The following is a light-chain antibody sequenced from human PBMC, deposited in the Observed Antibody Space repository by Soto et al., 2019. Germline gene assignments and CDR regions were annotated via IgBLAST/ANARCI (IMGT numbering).Light chain of an antibody. V-gene: IGLV1-51*01. Sequence: QSVLTPPPSVSSSPGHRVTISCSGSSSNIENNFVSWYQQLPGTAPKLLIYDNYKRPSGIPDRFSGSKSGTSATLGITGLQTGDEADYYCGSWDSSLSSYVFGTGTKVTVL. CDR2: DNY. CDR1: SSNIENNF. CDR3: GSWDSSLSSYV. J-gene: IGLJ1*01.